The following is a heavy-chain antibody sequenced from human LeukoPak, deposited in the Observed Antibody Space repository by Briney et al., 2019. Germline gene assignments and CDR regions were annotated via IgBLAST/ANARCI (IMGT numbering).Heavy chain of an antibody. CDR3: ARDGRSRITIFGVVPFDY. J-gene: IGHJ4*02. V-gene: IGHV3-66*02. Sequence: GGPLRLSCAASGFTVSSNYMSWVRQAPGKGLEWVSVIYSGGSTYYADSVKGRFTISRDNSKNTLYLQMNSLRAEDTAVYYCARDGRSRITIFGVVPFDYWGQGTLVTVSS. D-gene: IGHD3-3*01. CDR2: IYSGGST. CDR1: GFTVSSNY.